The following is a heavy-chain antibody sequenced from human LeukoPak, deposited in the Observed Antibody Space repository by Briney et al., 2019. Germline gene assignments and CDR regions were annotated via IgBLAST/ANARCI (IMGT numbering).Heavy chain of an antibody. D-gene: IGHD3-9*01. J-gene: IGHJ4*02. CDR1: GFTFSDYY. V-gene: IGHV3-11*06. CDR2: ISGSSSYT. CDR3: ARGADAYDILTGNPFDY. Sequence: GGSLRLSCAASGFTFSDYYMSWIRQAPGKGLEWVSYISGSSSYTNYADSVKGRFTISRDNAKSSLYLQMNSLRAEDTAVFYCARGADAYDILTGNPFDYWGQGTLVTVSS.